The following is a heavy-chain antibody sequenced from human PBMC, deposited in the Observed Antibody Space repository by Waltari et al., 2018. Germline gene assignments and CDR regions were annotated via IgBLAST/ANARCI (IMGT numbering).Heavy chain of an antibody. CDR1: GLTFSSYA. CDR2: ISYDGSNK. J-gene: IGHJ4*02. Sequence: QVQLVESGGGVVQPGRSLRLSCAASGLTFSSYARPWVRQAPGKLLELVAVISYDGSNKYYADSVKGRFTISRDNSKNTLYLQMNSLRAEDTAVYYCATRGFPNPFDYWGQGTLVTVSS. CDR3: ATRGFPNPFDY. D-gene: IGHD3-10*01. V-gene: IGHV3-30*01.